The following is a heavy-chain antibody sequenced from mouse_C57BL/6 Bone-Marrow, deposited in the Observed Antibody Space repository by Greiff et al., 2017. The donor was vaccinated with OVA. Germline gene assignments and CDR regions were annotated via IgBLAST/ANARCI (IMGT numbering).Heavy chain of an antibody. D-gene: IGHD2-3*01. J-gene: IGHJ4*01. CDR2: IHPSDSDT. Sequence: QVQLQQPGAELVKPGASVKVSCKASGYTFTSYWMHWVKQRPGQGLEWIGRIHPSDSDTNYNQKFKGKATLTVDKSSSTTYMQLSILTSEDSAVYYCAITGWLDYAMDYWGQGTAVTVSS. V-gene: IGHV1-74*01. CDR3: AITGWLDYAMDY. CDR1: GYTFTSYW.